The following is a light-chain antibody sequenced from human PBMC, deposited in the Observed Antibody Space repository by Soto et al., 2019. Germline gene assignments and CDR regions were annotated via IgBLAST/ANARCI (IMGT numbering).Light chain of an antibody. CDR1: QSVPSNS. J-gene: IGKJ1*01. Sequence: EIVLTQSPGTLSLSPGERATLSCRASQSVPSNSLAWYQQKPGQTPRLLISLASSRATAIPDRFSGSGSGTDFTLTINGLEPEDFAVYYCQQYGNAPWTFGQGTKVESK. CDR2: LAS. V-gene: IGKV3-20*01. CDR3: QQYGNAPWT.